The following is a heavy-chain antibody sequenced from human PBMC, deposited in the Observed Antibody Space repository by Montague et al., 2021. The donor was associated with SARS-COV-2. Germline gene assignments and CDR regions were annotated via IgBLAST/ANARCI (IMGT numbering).Heavy chain of an antibody. Sequence: NDYAVSVKSRMTISPDTSKNQFSLQLSSVTPEDRAVYYGARDSRYSLSWSFDYWGQGTLVTVSS. CDR2: N. J-gene: IGHJ4*02. V-gene: IGHV6-1*01. CDR3: ARDSRYSLSWSFDY. D-gene: IGHD6-13*01.